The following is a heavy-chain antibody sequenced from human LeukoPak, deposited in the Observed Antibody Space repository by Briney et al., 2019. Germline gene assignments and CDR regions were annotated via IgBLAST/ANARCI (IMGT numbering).Heavy chain of an antibody. D-gene: IGHD4-17*01. CDR2: MNPNSDNT. CDR1: GYTFISYE. V-gene: IGHV1-8*02. J-gene: IGHJ6*02. CDR3: ARILCDYGDYVCYYYYGMDV. Sequence: GASVKVSCKASGYTFISYEINWVRQTTGQGLEWMGWMNPNSDNTGYAQKFQGRVTMTRNTSISTAYMELSSLRFEDTAVYYCARILCDYGDYVCYYYYGMDVWGQGTTVTVSS.